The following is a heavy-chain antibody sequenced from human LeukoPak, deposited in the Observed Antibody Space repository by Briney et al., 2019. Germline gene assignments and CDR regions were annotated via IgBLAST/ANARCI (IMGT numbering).Heavy chain of an antibody. V-gene: IGHV4-30-4*08. CDR3: ARDPCSSTSCAEAA. Sequence: SQTLSLTCSVSGGSISSGDYYWSWIRQTPEKGLEWIGHIFNTGSPYYTPSLKSRVTISADTSKNQFSLKLSSVTAADTAVYYCARDPCSSTSCAEAAWGQGTLVTVSS. J-gene: IGHJ5*02. CDR1: GGSISSGDYY. D-gene: IGHD2-2*01. CDR2: IFNTGSP.